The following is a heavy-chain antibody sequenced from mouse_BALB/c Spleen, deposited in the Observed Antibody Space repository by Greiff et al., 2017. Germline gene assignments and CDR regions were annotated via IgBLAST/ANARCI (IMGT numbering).Heavy chain of an antibody. CDR2: ISSGSSTI. Sequence: EVKLQESGGGLVQPGGSRKLSCAASGFTFSSFGMHWVRQAPEKGLEWVAYISSGSSTIYYADTVKGRFTISRDNPKNTLFLQMTSLRSEDTAMYYCARGTGKDYFDYWGQGTTLTVSS. CDR3: ARGTGKDYFDY. D-gene: IGHD4-1*01. V-gene: IGHV5-17*02. CDR1: GFTFSSFG. J-gene: IGHJ2*01.